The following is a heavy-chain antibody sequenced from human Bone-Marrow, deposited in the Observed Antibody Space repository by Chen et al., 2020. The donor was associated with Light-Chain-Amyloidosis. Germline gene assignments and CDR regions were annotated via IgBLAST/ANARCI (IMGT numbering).Heavy chain of an antibody. CDR3: ARDRESDYYYFYGMDV. Sequence: EVQLVESGGGLVKPGGSLRLSCAASGFTFSSYNMNWVRQAPGTGLEWVSSSSGSSSYISYADSVKGRFTISRDNAKNSLHLQMDSLRAEDTAVYYCARDRESDYYYFYGMDVWGQGTTVTVSS. CDR1: GFTFSSYN. CDR2: SSGSSSYI. J-gene: IGHJ6*02. V-gene: IGHV3-21*01.